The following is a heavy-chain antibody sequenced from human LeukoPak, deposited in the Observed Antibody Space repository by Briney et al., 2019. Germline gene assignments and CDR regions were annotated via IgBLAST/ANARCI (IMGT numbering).Heavy chain of an antibody. D-gene: IGHD2-21*02. Sequence: GGSLRLSCVAPGLIFSNYGMHWVRQAPGKGLDWVSFIRYDGNEKQYADSMRGRVTISRDNSKGTLFLQMTSLRPEDTAAYYCAKAYGSRLLKGDHQNMDVWGKGTTVIVSS. CDR3: AKAYGSRLLKGDHQNMDV. V-gene: IGHV3-30*02. CDR1: GLIFSNYG. J-gene: IGHJ6*04. CDR2: IRYDGNEK.